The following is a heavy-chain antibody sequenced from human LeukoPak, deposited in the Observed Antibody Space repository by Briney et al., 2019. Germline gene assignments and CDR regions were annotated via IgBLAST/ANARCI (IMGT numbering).Heavy chain of an antibody. CDR1: HESFSEHY. CDR3: ARGPTTSGVGTFDY. CDR2: ISQSGTT. J-gene: IGHJ4*02. V-gene: IGHV4-34*01. D-gene: IGHD3-3*01. Sequence: SETLSLTCAVSHESFSEHYWNWIRRPPGKGLEWIGEISQSGTTHYNPSLKSRVTISVDTSENQLFLRVTSVTAADTAVYYCARGPTTSGVGTFDYWGQGTLVTVSS.